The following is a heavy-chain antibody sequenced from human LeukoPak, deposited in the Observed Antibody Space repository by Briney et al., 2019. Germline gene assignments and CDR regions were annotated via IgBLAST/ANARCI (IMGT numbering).Heavy chain of an antibody. D-gene: IGHD3-10*01. Sequence: SETLSLTCTVSGGSISTYYWSWLRQPPGKGLEWIGYVYNIGTTNYNPSLKSRVSVSADTPKNQFSLRLTSVTAADTALYYCARHYYGSGSSAFDIWGQGTVVTVSS. J-gene: IGHJ3*02. CDR2: VYNIGTT. CDR3: ARHYYGSGSSAFDI. V-gene: IGHV4-59*08. CDR1: GGSISTYY.